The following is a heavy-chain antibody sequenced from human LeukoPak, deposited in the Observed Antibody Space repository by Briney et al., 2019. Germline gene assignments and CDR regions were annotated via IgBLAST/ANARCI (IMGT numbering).Heavy chain of an antibody. CDR2: MNPNSGNT. J-gene: IGHJ4*02. V-gene: IGHV1-8*02. CDR3: ARGSRRDGYNTLFDF. Sequence: ASVKVSCKASGYTSTSYDINWVRQATGQGLEWMGWMNPNSGNTGYAQKLQGRVTTTTNTSINTAYMELSSLRSDDTAVYYCARGSRRDGYNTLFDFWGQGTLVTVSS. CDR1: GYTSTSYD. D-gene: IGHD5-24*01.